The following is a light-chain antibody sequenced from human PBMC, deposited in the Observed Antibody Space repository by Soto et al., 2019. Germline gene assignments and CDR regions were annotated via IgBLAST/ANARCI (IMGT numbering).Light chain of an antibody. V-gene: IGKV1-9*01. CDR1: QGIRGF. J-gene: IGKJ3*01. Sequence: DIQLTQSPFFLSASVGDRVTITCRAGQGIRGFLPWYQQRPGKAPELLIYGASTLRTGVASRFSGSGSGTEFTLTISSLQPEDFATYFCQQLNIFPPLFTFGPGTKVDIK. CDR2: GAS. CDR3: QQLNIFPPLFT.